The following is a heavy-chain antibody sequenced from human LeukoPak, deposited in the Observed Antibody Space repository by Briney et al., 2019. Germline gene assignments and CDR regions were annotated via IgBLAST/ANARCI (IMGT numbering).Heavy chain of an antibody. J-gene: IGHJ6*02. D-gene: IGHD2-8*01. CDR3: AREGVGMDV. Sequence: SETLSLTCTVSGGSVSSGSYYWSWIRQPPGKGLEWIGYIYYSGSTNYNPSLKSRVTISVDTSKNQSSLKLSSVTAADTAVYYCAREGVGMDVWGQGTTVTVSS. V-gene: IGHV4-61*01. CDR2: IYYSGST. CDR1: GGSVSSGSYY.